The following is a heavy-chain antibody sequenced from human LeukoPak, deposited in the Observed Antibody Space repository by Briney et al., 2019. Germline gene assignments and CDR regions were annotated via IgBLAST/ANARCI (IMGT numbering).Heavy chain of an antibody. V-gene: IGHV4-59*08. CDR1: GGSISSYY. J-gene: IGHJ4*02. Sequence: SETLSLTCTVSGGSISSYYWSWIRQPPGKGLEWIGYIYYSGSTNYNPSLKSRVTISVDTSKNQFSLKLSSVTAADTAVYYCARFIASMYSIRESDYWGQGTLVTVSS. D-gene: IGHD6-13*01. CDR3: ARFIASMYSIRESDY. CDR2: IYYSGST.